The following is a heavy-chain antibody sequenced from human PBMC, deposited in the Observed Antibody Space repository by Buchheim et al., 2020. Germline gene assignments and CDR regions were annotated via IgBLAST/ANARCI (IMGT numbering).Heavy chain of an antibody. CDR3: TTRNRGYYYYGMDV. Sequence: VQLVESGGGVVQPGRSLRLSCAASGFTFSSYGMHWVRQAPGKGLEWVGRIKSKTDGGTTDYAAPAKGRFTISRDDSKNTLYLQMNSLKTEDTAVYYCTTRNRGYYYYGMDVWGQGTT. D-gene: IGHD1-14*01. CDR2: IKSKTDGGTT. V-gene: IGHV3-15*01. CDR1: GFTFSSYG. J-gene: IGHJ6*02.